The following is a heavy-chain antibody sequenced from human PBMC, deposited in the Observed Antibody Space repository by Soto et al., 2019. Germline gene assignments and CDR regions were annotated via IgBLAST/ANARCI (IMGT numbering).Heavy chain of an antibody. Sequence: PGGSLRLSCAASGFTFSSYGMHWVRQAPGKGLEWVAVISYDGSNKYYADSVKGRFTISRDNSKNTLYLQMNSLRAEDTAVYYCANSTHDYSLLWLDYWGQGTLVTVSS. CDR2: ISYDGSNK. J-gene: IGHJ4*02. D-gene: IGHD4-4*01. CDR3: ANSTHDYSLLWLDY. CDR1: GFTFSSYG. V-gene: IGHV3-30*18.